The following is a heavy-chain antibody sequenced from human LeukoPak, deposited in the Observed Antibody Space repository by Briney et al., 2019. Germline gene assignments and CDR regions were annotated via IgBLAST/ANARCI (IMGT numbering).Heavy chain of an antibody. D-gene: IGHD1-1*01. Sequence: SETLSLTCTVSGGSISSSSYYWGWIRQPPGKGLEWIGSIYYSGSTYYNPSLKSRVTISVDTSKNQFSLKLSSVTAADTAVYYCARVLLERPGIDSFDMWGQGTMVTVSS. CDR1: GGSISSSSYY. CDR3: ARVLLERPGIDSFDM. J-gene: IGHJ3*02. V-gene: IGHV4-39*01. CDR2: IYYSGST.